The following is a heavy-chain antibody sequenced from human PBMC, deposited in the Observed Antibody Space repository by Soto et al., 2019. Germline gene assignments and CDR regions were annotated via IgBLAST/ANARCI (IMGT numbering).Heavy chain of an antibody. CDR1: GGSIRNDGSY. CDR3: ARRAGNRRGYPIDS. J-gene: IGHJ4*02. D-gene: IGHD5-18*01. V-gene: IGHV4-31*11. Sequence: QVQLQESGPGLVKPSQTLSLTCAVSGGSIRNDGSYWTWIRQLPGGGLEWIGYIYYSGSTSYNPSLESRASISVDSSENQFSLRLTSVTAADTAVYYCARRAGNRRGYPIDSWGQGTLVTVSS. CDR2: IYYSGST.